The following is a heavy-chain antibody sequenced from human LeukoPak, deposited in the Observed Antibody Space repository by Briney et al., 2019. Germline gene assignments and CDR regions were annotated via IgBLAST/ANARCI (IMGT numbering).Heavy chain of an antibody. CDR1: GCSISSSYYY. CDR2: INYSGST. J-gene: IGHJ4*02. CDR3: ARVVGQNYYDSSGYYLDY. Sequence: SETLSLTCTVCGCSISSSYYYWSWIRQPPGKGLDWIGYINYSGSTNYNPSLKSRVTISVDTSKNQFSLKLSSVTAADTAVYYCARVVGQNYYDSSGYYLDYWGQGTLVTVSS. D-gene: IGHD3-22*01. V-gene: IGHV4-61*01.